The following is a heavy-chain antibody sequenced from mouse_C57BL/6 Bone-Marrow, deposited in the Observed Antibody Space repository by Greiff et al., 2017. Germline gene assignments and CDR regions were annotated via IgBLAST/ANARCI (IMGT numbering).Heavy chain of an antibody. CDR1: GYTFTSYW. CDR2: IDPSDSYT. CDR3: AISTMIRSFAY. V-gene: IGHV1-69*01. D-gene: IGHD2-4*01. J-gene: IGHJ3*01. Sequence: QVQLQQPGAELVMPGASVKLSCKASGYTFTSYWMHWVKQRPGQGLEWIGEIDPSDSYTNYSQKLKGKSTLTVDKSSSTAYMQLRSLTSEDSAVYYCAISTMIRSFAYWGQGTLVTVSA.